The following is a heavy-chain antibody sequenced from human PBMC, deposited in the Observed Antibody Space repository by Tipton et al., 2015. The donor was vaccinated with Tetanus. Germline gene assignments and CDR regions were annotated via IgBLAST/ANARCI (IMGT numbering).Heavy chain of an antibody. D-gene: IGHD4-23*01. CDR1: GFTFSSYS. J-gene: IGHJ4*02. Sequence: SLRLSCAASGFTFSSYSMNWVRQAPGKGLEWVSSISSSSSYIYYADSVKGRFTISRDNAKNSLYLQMNSLRAEDTAVYYCARPVIVSVGTDYWGQGTLGTVSS. CDR2: ISSSSSYI. CDR3: ARPVIVSVGTDY. V-gene: IGHV3-21*01.